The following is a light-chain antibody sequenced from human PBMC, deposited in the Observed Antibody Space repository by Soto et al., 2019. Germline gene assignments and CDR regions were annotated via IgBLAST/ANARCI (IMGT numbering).Light chain of an antibody. Sequence: DIQMTQSPSSLSASVGDRVTITCRASQSIGTYLNWYQHKPGKAPKLLIYGASSFQSGVSSRFSGRGSGTDFTLTISSLQPEDFATFYCQQSKSLPLTFGGGTKVEI. CDR1: QSIGTY. CDR3: QQSKSLPLT. V-gene: IGKV1-39*01. CDR2: GAS. J-gene: IGKJ4*01.